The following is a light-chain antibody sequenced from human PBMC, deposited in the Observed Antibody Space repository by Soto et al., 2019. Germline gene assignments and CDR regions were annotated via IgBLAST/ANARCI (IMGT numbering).Light chain of an antibody. CDR3: QQRSNWPPIFT. J-gene: IGKJ3*01. Sequence: VMTQSPATLSVSPGERAALSCRASQSVSTNLAWYQQKPGQPPRLLIYDASNRATGIPARFSGSGSGTDFTLTISSLEPEDFAVYYCQQRSNWPPIFTFGPGTKVDIK. CDR2: DAS. CDR1: QSVSTN. V-gene: IGKV3-11*01.